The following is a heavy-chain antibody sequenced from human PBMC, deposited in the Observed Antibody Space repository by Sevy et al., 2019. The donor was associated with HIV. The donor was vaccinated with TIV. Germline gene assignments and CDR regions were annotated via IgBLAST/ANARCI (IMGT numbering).Heavy chain of an antibody. Sequence: GGSLRLSCAASGFTFSDYYMSWIRQAPGKGLEWVAVISYDGNNKHYADSVKGRFTISRDNSKNTLYLQMSSLRPEDTAVYYCARGATYYGSGTYSASDYWGQGTLVTVSS. J-gene: IGHJ4*02. V-gene: IGHV3-30-3*01. CDR3: ARGATYYGSGTYSASDY. D-gene: IGHD3-10*01. CDR2: ISYDGNNK. CDR1: GFTFSDYY.